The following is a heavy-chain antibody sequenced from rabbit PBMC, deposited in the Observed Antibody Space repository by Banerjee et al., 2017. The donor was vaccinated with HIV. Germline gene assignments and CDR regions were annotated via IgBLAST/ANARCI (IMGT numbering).Heavy chain of an antibody. CDR3: ARSFAGYAGYGYATAFNL. V-gene: IGHV1S47*01. J-gene: IGHJ4*01. CDR1: GFSLSSYA. CDR2: IDPVFGST. D-gene: IGHD6-1*01. Sequence: QEQLVESGGGLVTLGGSLKLSCKASGFSLSSYAMSWVRQAPGKGLEWIGYIDPVFGSTYYASWVNGRFTISRSTSLNTVDLKMTSLTAADTATYFCARSFAGYAGYGYATAFNLWGPGTLVTVS.